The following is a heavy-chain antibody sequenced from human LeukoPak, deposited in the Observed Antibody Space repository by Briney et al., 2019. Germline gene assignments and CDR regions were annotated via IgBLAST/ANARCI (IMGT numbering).Heavy chain of an antibody. D-gene: IGHD1-26*01. J-gene: IGHJ5*02. CDR3: ARESGSYSQHWFDP. CDR1: GYTFTSYG. CDR2: ISAYNGNT. V-gene: IGHV1-18*01. Sequence: GASVKVSCKASGYTFTSYGISWVRQAPGQGLEWMGWISAYNGNTNYAQKLQGRVTMTTDTSTSTAYMELRGLRSDDTAVYYSARESGSYSQHWFDPWGQGTLVTVSS.